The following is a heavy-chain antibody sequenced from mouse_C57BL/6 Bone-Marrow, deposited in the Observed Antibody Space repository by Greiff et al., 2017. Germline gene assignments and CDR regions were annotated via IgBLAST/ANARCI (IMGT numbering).Heavy chain of an antibody. CDR1: GYTFTDYN. J-gene: IGHJ3*01. CDR2: INPNNGGT. V-gene: IGHV1-22*01. D-gene: IGHD2-5*01. CDR3: ARRGYYSSFAY. Sequence: VHVKQSGPELVKPGASVKMSCKASGYTFTDYNMHWVKQSHGKSLEWIGYINPNNGGTSYNQKFKGKATLTVNKSSSTAYMELRSLTSEDSAVYYCARRGYYSSFAYWGQGTLVTVSA.